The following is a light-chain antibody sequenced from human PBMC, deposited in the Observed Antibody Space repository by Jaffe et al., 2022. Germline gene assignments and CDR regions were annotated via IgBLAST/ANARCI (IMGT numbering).Light chain of an antibody. CDR1: SSDVGAYNH. Sequence: QSALTQPPSASGSPGQSVTISCTGTSSDVGAYNHVSWYQQHPGKIPKVMIYEVTQRPSGVPDRFSGSKSGNTASLTVSGLQAEDEADYYCSSYAGNHNWVFGGGTKLTVL. CDR2: EVT. CDR3: SSYAGNHNWV. V-gene: IGLV2-8*01. J-gene: IGLJ3*02.